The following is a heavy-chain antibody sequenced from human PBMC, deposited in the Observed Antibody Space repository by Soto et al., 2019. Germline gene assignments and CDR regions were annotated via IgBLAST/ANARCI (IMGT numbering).Heavy chain of an antibody. CDR2: ISYDGSNK. D-gene: IGHD3-10*01. CDR3: AKGGGSGRYYHMAV. Sequence: QVQLVESGGGVVQPGRSLRLSCAASGFTFSSYGMHWVRQAPGKGLEWVAVISYDGSNKYYADSVKGRFTISRDNSKNTLYLQMNSLRAEDTAVYYCAKGGGSGRYYHMAVWGTGTPVPVSS. J-gene: IGHJ6*03. CDR1: GFTFSSYG. V-gene: IGHV3-30*18.